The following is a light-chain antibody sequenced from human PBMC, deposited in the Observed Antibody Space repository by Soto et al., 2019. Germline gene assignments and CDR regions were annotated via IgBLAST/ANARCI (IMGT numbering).Light chain of an antibody. CDR2: DVT. CDR3: CTYAGSFHQ. Sequence: QSVLTQPRSVSGSPGQAVTISCTGTNSDVGNYNFVSWYQHHPGKAPKLMIYDVTKLPSGVPDRFSGSKSGNTASLTISGLQAEDEADYYCCTYAGSFHQFGGGTKLTVL. J-gene: IGLJ3*02. V-gene: IGLV2-11*01. CDR1: NSDVGNYNF.